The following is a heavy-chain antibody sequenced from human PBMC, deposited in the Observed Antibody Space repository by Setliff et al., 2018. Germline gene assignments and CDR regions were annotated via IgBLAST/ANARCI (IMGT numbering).Heavy chain of an antibody. V-gene: IGHV3-72*01. CDR1: GFTFSDHY. CDR2: TRNKADGYTT. Sequence: GGSLRLSCAASGFTFSDHYMDWVRQAPGRGLQWVARTRNKADGYTTEYAASVKGRFTISRDESENTLYLQMNSLKTEDTGVYYCTTDGGFGENYFDYWGQGTLVTVSS. D-gene: IGHD3-10*01. J-gene: IGHJ4*02. CDR3: TTDGGFGENYFDY.